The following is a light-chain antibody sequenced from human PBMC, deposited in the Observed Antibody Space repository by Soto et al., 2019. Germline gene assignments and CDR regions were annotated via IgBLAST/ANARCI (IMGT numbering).Light chain of an antibody. CDR1: NIGSQS. CDR2: YDR. Sequence: SYELTQPPSVSVAPGKTARIICGGNNIGSQSVNWYKQKPGQAPILVIYYDRERPSGIPERFSGSNSGNTATLTISRVEAGDEADYYCQVWHTTSDHHVVFGGGTKLTFL. V-gene: IGLV3-21*04. CDR3: QVWHTTSDHHVV. J-gene: IGLJ2*01.